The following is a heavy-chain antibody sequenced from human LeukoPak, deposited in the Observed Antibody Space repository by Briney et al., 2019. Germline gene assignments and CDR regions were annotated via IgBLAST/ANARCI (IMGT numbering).Heavy chain of an antibody. D-gene: IGHD6-13*01. V-gene: IGHV1-8*01. Sequence: ASVTVSCKASGYTFTSYDINWVRQATGQGLEWMGWMNPNSGNTGYAQKFQGRVTMTRNTSISTAYMELSSLRSEDTAVYYCATTGGYSSSWYGDYWGQGTLVTVSS. J-gene: IGHJ4*02. CDR1: GYTFTSYD. CDR2: MNPNSGNT. CDR3: ATTGGYSSSWYGDY.